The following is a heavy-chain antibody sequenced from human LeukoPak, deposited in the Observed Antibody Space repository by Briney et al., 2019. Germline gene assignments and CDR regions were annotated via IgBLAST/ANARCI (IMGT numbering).Heavy chain of an antibody. CDR3: ARDRSLVQGPFDY. J-gene: IGHJ4*02. Sequence: SETLSLTCTVSGDSIRSDIYYWAWIRQPPGKGLEWIGDISSSGATHYHPSMKSRVTMSIDTSKMQFSLNLRSVTVADTAIYFCARDRSLVQGPFDYWGQGTLVAVSS. CDR2: ISSSGAT. V-gene: IGHV4-39*07. D-gene: IGHD3-16*01. CDR1: GDSIRSDIYY.